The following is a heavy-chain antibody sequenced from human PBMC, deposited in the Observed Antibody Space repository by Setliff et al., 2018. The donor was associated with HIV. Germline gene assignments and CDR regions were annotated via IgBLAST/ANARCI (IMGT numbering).Heavy chain of an antibody. CDR3: ARDSRIAAANSASFDF. V-gene: IGHV3-7*01. CDR1: GFAFSNYW. D-gene: IGHD6-13*01. Sequence: GGSLRLSCAASGFAFSNYWMSWVRQAPGKGLEWVANINQDGSEKNYVDSVKGRFTISRDNAKNSLYLQMNSLRVEDTAVYYCARDSRIAAANSASFDFWGQGTLVTVSS. J-gene: IGHJ4*02. CDR2: INQDGSEK.